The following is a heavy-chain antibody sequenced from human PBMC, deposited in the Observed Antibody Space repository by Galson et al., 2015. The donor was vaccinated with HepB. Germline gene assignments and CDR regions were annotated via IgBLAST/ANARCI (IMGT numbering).Heavy chain of an antibody. J-gene: IGHJ4*02. CDR3: ARGDTGYSSSWFDY. Sequence: SVKVSCKASGGTFSSYAISWVRQAPGQGLEWMGGIIPIFGTANYAQKFQGRVTITADESTSTAYMELSSLRSEDTAVYYCARGDTGYSSSWFDYWGQGTLVTVSS. CDR2: IIPIFGTA. D-gene: IGHD6-13*01. CDR1: GGTFSSYA. V-gene: IGHV1-69*13.